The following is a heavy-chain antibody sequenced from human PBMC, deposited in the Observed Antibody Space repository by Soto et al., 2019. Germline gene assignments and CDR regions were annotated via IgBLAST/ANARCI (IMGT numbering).Heavy chain of an antibody. J-gene: IGHJ5*02. V-gene: IGHV4-30-4*01. CDR3: ARAGGLTIFGVVISNWFDP. CDR1: GGSISSGDYY. Sequence: QVQLQESGPGLVKPSQTLSLTCTVSGGSISSGDYYWSWIRQPPGKGLEWIGYIYYSGSTYYNPSSKRRVTISVDTTNNLFSLKLSSVTAADTAVYYCARAGGLTIFGVVISNWFDPWGQGTLVTVSS. D-gene: IGHD3-3*01. CDR2: IYYSGST.